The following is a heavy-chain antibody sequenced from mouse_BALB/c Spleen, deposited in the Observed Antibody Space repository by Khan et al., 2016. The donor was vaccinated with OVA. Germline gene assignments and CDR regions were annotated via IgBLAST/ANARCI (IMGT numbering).Heavy chain of an antibody. CDR2: ISYSGNT. CDR3: ARVYGGDFDY. V-gene: IGHV3-2*02. D-gene: IGHD1-1*01. J-gene: IGHJ2*01. Sequence: EVQLQESGPGLVKPSQSLSLTCTVTGYSITSDYAWNWIRQFPGNKLEWMGFISYSGNTNYNQYLKSRISITRDTSKNKFFLQLNSVTTEDTARYYCARVYGGDFDYWGQGTMLTVSA. CDR1: GYSITSDYA.